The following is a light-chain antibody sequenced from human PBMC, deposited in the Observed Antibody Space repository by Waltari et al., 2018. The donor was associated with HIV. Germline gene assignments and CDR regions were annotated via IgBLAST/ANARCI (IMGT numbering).Light chain of an antibody. Sequence: SYELTQPPSVSVSPGQTASITCSGDQLGATFASWYQQRPGQSPVMVIFQDTERPSGVPERFSGSNSGNSATLTISGTQTFDEADYFCQAWDNTTPIFGGGTKLTVL. CDR1: QLGATF. J-gene: IGLJ2*01. CDR3: QAWDNTTPI. CDR2: QDT. V-gene: IGLV3-1*01.